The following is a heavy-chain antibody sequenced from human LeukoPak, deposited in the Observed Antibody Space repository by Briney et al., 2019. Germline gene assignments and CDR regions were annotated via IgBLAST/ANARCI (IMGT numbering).Heavy chain of an antibody. V-gene: IGHV1-2*06. CDR3: ASNIGYSSSWLYFYFDY. CDR2: INPNSGGT. D-gene: IGHD6-13*01. Sequence: GASVTVSCKASGYTFTGYYMHWVRQAPGQGLEWMGRINPNSGGTNYAQKFQGRVTMTRDTSISTAYMELSRLRSDDTAVYYCASNIGYSSSWLYFYFDYWGQGTLVTVSS. J-gene: IGHJ4*02. CDR1: GYTFTGYY.